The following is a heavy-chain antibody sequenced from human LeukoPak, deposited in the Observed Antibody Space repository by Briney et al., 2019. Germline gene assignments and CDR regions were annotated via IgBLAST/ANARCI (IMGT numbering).Heavy chain of an antibody. D-gene: IGHD6-6*01. CDR2: ISYDGNNK. CDR3: ARSSYSSSSSV. V-gene: IGHV3-30-3*01. CDR1: GFTFSNYA. J-gene: IGHJ3*01. Sequence: GGSLRLSCAASGFTFSNYAIHWVRQAPGKGLGWVSFISYDGNNKYSADSVKGRFTISRDNSKSTLYLQMNSLRAEDTAMYYCARSSYSSSSSVWGQGTMVTVSS.